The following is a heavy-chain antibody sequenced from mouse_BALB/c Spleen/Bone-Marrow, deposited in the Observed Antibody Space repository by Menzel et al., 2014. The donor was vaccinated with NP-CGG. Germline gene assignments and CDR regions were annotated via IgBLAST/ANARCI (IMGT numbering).Heavy chain of an antibody. J-gene: IGHJ1*01. Sequence: VQLKESGGGLVQPGGSLRLSCATSGFTFSDFYMEWVRQPPGKRLEWIAASRNKANDYTTEYSASVKDRFIVSRDTSQSILYLQMNALRAEDTAIYYCARDYYGSSYWYFDVWGAGTTVTVSS. CDR3: ARDYYGSSYWYFDV. CDR1: GFTFSDFY. D-gene: IGHD1-1*01. V-gene: IGHV7-1*02. CDR2: SRNKANDYTT.